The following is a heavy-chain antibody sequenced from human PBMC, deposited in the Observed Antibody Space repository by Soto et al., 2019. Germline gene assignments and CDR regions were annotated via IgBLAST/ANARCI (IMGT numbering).Heavy chain of an antibody. CDR1: GGSISSSSYY. CDR2: IYYSGST. Sequence: SETLSLTCTVSGGSISSSSYYWGWIRQPPGKGLEWIGSIYYSGSTYYNPSLKSRVTISVDTSKNQFSLKLSSVTAADTAVYYCAREGYDPPSGADYWGQGTLVTVSS. CDR3: AREGYDPPSGADY. J-gene: IGHJ4*02. D-gene: IGHD5-12*01. V-gene: IGHV4-39*02.